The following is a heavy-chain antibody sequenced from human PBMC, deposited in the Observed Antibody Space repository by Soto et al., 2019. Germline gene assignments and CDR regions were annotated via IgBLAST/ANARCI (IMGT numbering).Heavy chain of an antibody. J-gene: IGHJ4*02. CDR3: AKSYDFWSGPFDY. Sequence: EVQLLESGGGLVQPGGSLRLSCAASGFTFSTYAMAWVRQAPGKGLEWVSAITGSGGDTYYVDSVQGRFIISRDNSMHTLYLQMGSLRAEDTAVYYCAKSYDFWSGPFDYWGQGSLVTVSS. CDR2: ITGSGGDT. CDR1: GFTFSTYA. V-gene: IGHV3-23*01. D-gene: IGHD3-3*01.